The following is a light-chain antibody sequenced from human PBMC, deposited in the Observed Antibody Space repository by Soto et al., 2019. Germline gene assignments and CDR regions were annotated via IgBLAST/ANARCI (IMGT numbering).Light chain of an antibody. CDR1: SSDVGAYNL. Sequence: QSALTQPASVSGSPEQSITISCTGTSSDVGAYNLVSWYQQHPGKAPRLIIYEGTKRPSGISHRFAGSKSDNTASLTISGLLAEDEAYYDCCSYAGSRTVVFGGGTKVTVL. CDR3: CSYAGSRTVV. CDR2: EGT. J-gene: IGLJ3*02. V-gene: IGLV2-23*01.